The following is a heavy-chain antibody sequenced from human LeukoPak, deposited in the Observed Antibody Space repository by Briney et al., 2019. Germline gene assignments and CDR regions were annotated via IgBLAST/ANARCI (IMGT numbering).Heavy chain of an antibody. V-gene: IGHV3-11*01. CDR3: ARRASFCTNSWSPTHDYGMDV. CDR1: GFTFSDYY. J-gene: IGHJ6*02. CDR2: ISTSGSAV. Sequence: GGSLRLSCAASGFTFSDYYMAWIRQAPGKGLEWISYISTSGSAVYYADSVKGRFTMSRDNAKNSLYLQMNSLRAEDTAVYDCARRASFCTNSWSPTHDYGMDVWGQGTTVTVSS. D-gene: IGHD2-8*01.